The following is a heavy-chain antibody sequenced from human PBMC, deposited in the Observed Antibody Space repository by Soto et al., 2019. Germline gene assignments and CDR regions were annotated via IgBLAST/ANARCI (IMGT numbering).Heavy chain of an antibody. Sequence: QVQLMQSGAGVKKPGSSVKVSCKASGGTFSTSAISWVRQAPGEGLEWVGGIMPVFATPDYAQKFQGRVTISADESTTTAYLELTSLTTDDTAVYYCARDKDRQQLGGNYYYILDVWGQGTAITVSS. J-gene: IGHJ6*02. CDR2: IMPVFATP. V-gene: IGHV1-69*12. CDR3: ARDKDRQQLGGNYYYILDV. CDR1: GGTFSTSA. D-gene: IGHD3-3*02.